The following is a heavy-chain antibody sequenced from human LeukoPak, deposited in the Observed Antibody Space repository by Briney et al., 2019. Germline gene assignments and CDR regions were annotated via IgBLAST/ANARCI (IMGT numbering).Heavy chain of an antibody. D-gene: IGHD3-10*01. CDR1: GFTFGDYA. Sequence: PGRSLRLSCTASGFTFGDYAMSWVRQAPGKGLEWVGSIRSKASGGTTEYAASVKGRFTISRDDSKSIAYLQMNSLKTEDTAVYYCTRGDGSGSSWGQGTLVTVSS. V-gene: IGHV3-49*04. CDR2: IRSKASGGTT. CDR3: TRGDGSGSS. J-gene: IGHJ5*02.